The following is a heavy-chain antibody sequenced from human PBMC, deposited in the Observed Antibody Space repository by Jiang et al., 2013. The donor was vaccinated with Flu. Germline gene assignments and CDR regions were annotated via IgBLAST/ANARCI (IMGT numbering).Heavy chain of an antibody. V-gene: IGHV3-30-3*01. CDR2: ISYGGSNK. D-gene: IGHD6-19*01. J-gene: IGHJ4*02. Sequence: QLVESGGGVVQPGRSLRLSCAPSGFTFRNYAMHWVRQAPGKGLEWVAVISYGGSNKYYADSVKGRFTISRDNSKNTLYLQMDSLRADDTAVYYCARDHEAYGYSSGWPYYWGQGTLVTVSS. CDR1: GFTFRNYA. CDR3: ARDHEAYGYSSGWPYY.